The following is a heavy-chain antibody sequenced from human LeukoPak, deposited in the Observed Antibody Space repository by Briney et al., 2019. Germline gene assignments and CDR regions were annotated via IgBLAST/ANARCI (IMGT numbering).Heavy chain of an antibody. D-gene: IGHD4-17*01. CDR3: ARRYGDYQTGQ. J-gene: IGHJ4*02. V-gene: IGHV4-39*01. CDR1: GGSISSSSYY. Sequence: SETLSLTCTVSGGSISSSSYYWGWIRQPPGKGLEWIGSIYYTGSAYYNPSLKSRVTISVDTSKNQVSLKLNSVTAADTAMYYCARRYGDYQTGQWGQGTLVTVSS. CDR2: IYYTGSA.